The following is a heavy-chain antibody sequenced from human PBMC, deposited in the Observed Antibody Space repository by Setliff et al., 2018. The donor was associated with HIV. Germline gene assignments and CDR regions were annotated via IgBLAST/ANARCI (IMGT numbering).Heavy chain of an antibody. CDR1: GFTFSTYA. J-gene: IGHJ5*02. Sequence: GGSLRLSCAASGFTFSTYAMSWVRQAPGKGLECVSGISGSGGRTYYADSVRGRFTISRDNSKDTLYLQMHSLRAEDTAIYFCAKDRGDYDPRRYDAWGQGSLVTVSS. D-gene: IGHD4-17*01. CDR3: AKDRGDYDPRRYDA. V-gene: IGHV3-23*01. CDR2: ISGSGGRT.